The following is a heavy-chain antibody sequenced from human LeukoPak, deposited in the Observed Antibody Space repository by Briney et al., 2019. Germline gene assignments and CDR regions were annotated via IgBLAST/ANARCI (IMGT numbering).Heavy chain of an antibody. J-gene: IGHJ4*02. V-gene: IGHV3-7*01. D-gene: IGHD6-13*01. CDR2: IKKDGSEK. CDR3: AREWQGGIAAAGTRIEGDY. Sequence: PGGSLRLSCAVSGFSVSDYWMTWVGKAPGKGLEWVANIKKDGSEKNYVDSVKGRFTISRDNAENSLFLQMNSLRVEDTAVYYCAREWQGGIAAAGTRIEGDYWGQGTLVAVSS. CDR1: GFSVSDYW.